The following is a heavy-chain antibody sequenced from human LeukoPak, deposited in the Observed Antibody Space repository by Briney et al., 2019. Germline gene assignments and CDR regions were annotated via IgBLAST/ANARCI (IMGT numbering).Heavy chain of an antibody. Sequence: GGSLRLSCAASGFTFSSYAMSWVRQAPGKGLEWVSVIYSGGSTYYADSVKGRFTISRDNSKNTLYLQMNSLRAEDTAVYYCARDYVVSAVRGVIDYYYYYGMDVWGQGTTVTVSS. V-gene: IGHV3-53*01. CDR2: IYSGGST. CDR1: GFTFSSYA. D-gene: IGHD3-10*01. J-gene: IGHJ6*02. CDR3: ARDYVVSAVRGVIDYYYYYGMDV.